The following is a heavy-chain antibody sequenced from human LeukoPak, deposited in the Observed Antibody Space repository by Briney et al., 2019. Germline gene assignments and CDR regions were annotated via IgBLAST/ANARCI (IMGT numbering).Heavy chain of an antibody. V-gene: IGHV4-61*01. Sequence: SETLSLTCTVSGGAVSSGSYYWSWIRQPPGKGLEWIGHIYYSGNTKYNPSLRNRVTIPVDTSKNQFSLKLSSVTAADTAVYYCARVSTVFGVVISGYAYYYGMDVWGQGTTVTVSS. CDR3: ARVSTVFGVVISGYAYYYGMDV. D-gene: IGHD3-3*01. J-gene: IGHJ6*02. CDR1: GGAVSSGSYY. CDR2: IYYSGNT.